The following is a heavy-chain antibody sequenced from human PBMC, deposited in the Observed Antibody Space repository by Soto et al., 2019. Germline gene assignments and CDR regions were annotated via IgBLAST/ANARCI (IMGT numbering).Heavy chain of an antibody. D-gene: IGHD2-15*01. CDR2: IRSKAYGGTT. CDR1: GFTFGDYA. V-gene: IGHV3-49*05. Sequence: EVQLVESGGGLVKPGRSLRLSCTASGFTFGDYAMSWFRQAPGKGLEWVGFIRSKAYGGTTEYAASVKGRFTISRDDSKSIAYLQMNSLKTEDTAVYYCTTPLLDGYGGNLYWGQGTLVTVSS. J-gene: IGHJ4*02. CDR3: TTPLLDGYGGNLY.